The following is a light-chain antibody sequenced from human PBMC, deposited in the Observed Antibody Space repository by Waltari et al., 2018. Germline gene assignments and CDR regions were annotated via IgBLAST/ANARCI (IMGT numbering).Light chain of an antibody. J-gene: IGKJ1*01. CDR1: QSVSTK. CDR3: QHYEGWPPWT. Sequence: EIVLTQSPATLSVSPGERATLSCRASQSVSTKVAWYQQGPGQAPGLLIYAASSRATGVPARLGGSGSETDFTLTISGLQSEDFAVYYCQHYEGWPPWTFGQGTKV. V-gene: IGKV3-15*01. CDR2: AAS.